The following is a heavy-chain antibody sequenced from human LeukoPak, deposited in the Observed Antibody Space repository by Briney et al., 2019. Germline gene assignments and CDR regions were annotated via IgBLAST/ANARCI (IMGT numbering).Heavy chain of an antibody. Sequence: SQTLSLTRTVSRGSLSSGGYYCSWIRQHPGKGLGWIVYIYYSGSTYYNPSLKSRVTISVDTSKNQFFLKLSSVTAADTAVYYCARLAMYQLLYPVWFDPWGQGTLVTVSS. J-gene: IGHJ5*02. V-gene: IGHV4-31*03. CDR3: ARLAMYQLLYPVWFDP. D-gene: IGHD2-2*02. CDR2: IYYSGST. CDR1: RGSLSSGGYY.